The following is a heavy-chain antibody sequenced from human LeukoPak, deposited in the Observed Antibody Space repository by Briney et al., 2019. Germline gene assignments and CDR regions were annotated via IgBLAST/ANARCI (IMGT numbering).Heavy chain of an antibody. CDR3: ARRVIMSATGVPDTWLDP. CDR2: ISYSGGT. V-gene: IGHV4-59*08. D-gene: IGHD2-8*02. Sequence: SETLSLTCTVSGGSISNYYWNWIRQPPGKGLEWVGHISYSGGTKYNPSLQSRVTISIDTPKNQFSLNLSSVTAADTAAYYCARRVIMSATGVPDTWLDPWGQGILVTVSS. CDR1: GGSISNYY. J-gene: IGHJ5*02.